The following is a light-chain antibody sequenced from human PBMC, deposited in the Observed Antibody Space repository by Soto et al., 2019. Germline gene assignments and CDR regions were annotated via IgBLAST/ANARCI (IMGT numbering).Light chain of an antibody. CDR2: AAS. J-gene: IGKJ4*01. CDR3: QQLNSYPLT. V-gene: IGKV1-9*01. CDR1: QGISSY. Sequence: IQLTQSPSSLSASVGDRVTITCRASQGISSYLAWYQQKPGKVPKLLMYAASTLQSGVPSRFSGSGSGTDFTLTISSLQPEDFATYYCQQLNSYPLTFGGGTKVEIK.